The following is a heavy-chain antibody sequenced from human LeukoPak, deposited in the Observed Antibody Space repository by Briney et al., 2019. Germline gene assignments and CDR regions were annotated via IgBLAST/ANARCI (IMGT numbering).Heavy chain of an antibody. V-gene: IGHV1-2*02. CDR1: GYTFTSFY. CDR2: INPNSGGT. CDR3: ATRRSSIVVVPAYFDY. J-gene: IGHJ4*02. D-gene: IGHD2-2*01. Sequence: ASVKVSCKASGYTFTSFYMRWVRQAPGQGLEWMGWINPNSGGTNYAQKFQGRVTMTRDTSISTAYMELSRLRSDDTAVYYCATRRSSIVVVPAYFDYWGQGTLVTVSS.